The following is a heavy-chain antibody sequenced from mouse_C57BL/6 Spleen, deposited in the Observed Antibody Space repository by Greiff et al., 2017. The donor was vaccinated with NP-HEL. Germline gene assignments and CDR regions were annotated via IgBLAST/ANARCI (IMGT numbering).Heavy chain of an antibody. V-gene: IGHV1-52*01. CDR2: IDPSDSET. J-gene: IGHJ1*03. CDR1: GYTFTSYW. Sequence: QVQLQQPGAELVRPGSSVKLSCKASGYTFTSYWMHWVKQRPIQGLEWIGNIDPSDSETHYNQKFKDKATLTVDKSSSTAYMQLSSLTSEDSAVYYYARKGYGSSYVDWYFDVWGTGTTVTVSS. CDR3: ARKGYGSSYVDWYFDV. D-gene: IGHD1-1*01.